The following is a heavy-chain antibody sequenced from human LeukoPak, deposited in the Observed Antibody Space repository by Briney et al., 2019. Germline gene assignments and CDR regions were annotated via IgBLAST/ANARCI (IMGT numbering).Heavy chain of an antibody. CDR1: GFAVGSNY. CDR2: IYSGGAI. D-gene: IGHD2-21*02. V-gene: IGHV3-53*05. Sequence: GGSLRLSCVASGFAVGSNYMSWVRQAPGKGLEWVSLIYSGGAIRYADSVKGRFTISRDSSKNTLFLQMNRLTIEDTAIYFCARDGRPLARVTASCFDSWGQGTLVTVS. CDR3: ARDGRPLARVTASCFDS. J-gene: IGHJ4*02.